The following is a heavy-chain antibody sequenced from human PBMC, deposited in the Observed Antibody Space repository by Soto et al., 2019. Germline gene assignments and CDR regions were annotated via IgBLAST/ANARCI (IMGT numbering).Heavy chain of an antibody. CDR3: AREAAYYYDSSHNWFDP. CDR2: IWYDGSNK. Sequence: PGGSLRLCCAASGFTFSSYVMHWVLQAPDKGLEWVAVIWYDGSNKYYADSVKGRFTISRDNSKNTLYLQMNSLRADDTAVYYCAREAAYYYDSSHNWFDPWGQGTLVTVSS. V-gene: IGHV3-33*01. D-gene: IGHD3-22*01. J-gene: IGHJ5*02. CDR1: GFTFSSYV.